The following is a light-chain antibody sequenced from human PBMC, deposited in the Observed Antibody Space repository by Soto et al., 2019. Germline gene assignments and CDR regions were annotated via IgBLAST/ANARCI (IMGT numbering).Light chain of an antibody. CDR2: AAS. J-gene: IGKJ3*01. CDR1: QSISSY. CDR3: QQSYSTPRT. V-gene: IGKV1-39*01. Sequence: DIQMTQSPSSLSASVGDRVTITCRASQSISSYLNWYQQKPGKAPKLLIYAASSLQSGVPSRFSGSGSGTDFTLTISSLQPEDFATYYFQQSYSTPRTVGPGTKVDIK.